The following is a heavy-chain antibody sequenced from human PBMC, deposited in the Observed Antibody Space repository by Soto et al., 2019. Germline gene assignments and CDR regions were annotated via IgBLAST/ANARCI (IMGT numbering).Heavy chain of an antibody. D-gene: IGHD2-8*01. V-gene: IGHV1-3*01. CDR2: ITGGRGNT. CDR3: ASERPMYP. Sequence: GASVKVSCKTSGYSFSDYAMHWLRQAPGQRPEWMGWITGGRGNTKYSQKFQGRVTITRDTSASTAYMELTGLTSADTAVYFCASERPMYPWGQGTLVTVS. CDR1: GYSFSDYA. J-gene: IGHJ5*02.